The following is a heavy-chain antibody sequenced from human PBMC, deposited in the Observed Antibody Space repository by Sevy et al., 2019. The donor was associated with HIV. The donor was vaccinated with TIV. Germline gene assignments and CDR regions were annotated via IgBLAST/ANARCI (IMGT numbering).Heavy chain of an antibody. D-gene: IGHD2-8*01. Sequence: GGSLRLSCAASGFTFSSYGMHWVRQAPGKGLEWVAVISYDGSNKYYADSVKGRFTISRDNSKNTLYLQMNSLRADDTAVYYCAKALNPALESMLQVNLPTLKGFDVWGQGTMVTVSS. J-gene: IGHJ3*01. CDR3: AKALNPALESMLQVNLPTLKGFDV. V-gene: IGHV3-30*18. CDR1: GFTFSSYG. CDR2: ISYDGSNK.